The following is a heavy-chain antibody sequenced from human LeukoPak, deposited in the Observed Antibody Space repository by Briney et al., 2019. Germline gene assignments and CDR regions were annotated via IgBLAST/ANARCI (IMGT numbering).Heavy chain of an antibody. CDR1: GLSFSSHG. Sequence: GGSLRLSCAASGLSFSSHGMLWARQAPGKGPEWVALIWFDGSNKYYADSVKGRFTISRDSSKNTLYLQMNSLRVEDTAVYYCARLRGSYFDNWGQGTLVTVSS. CDR3: ARLRGSYFDN. V-gene: IGHV3-33*01. D-gene: IGHD3-10*01. CDR2: IWFDGSNK. J-gene: IGHJ4*02.